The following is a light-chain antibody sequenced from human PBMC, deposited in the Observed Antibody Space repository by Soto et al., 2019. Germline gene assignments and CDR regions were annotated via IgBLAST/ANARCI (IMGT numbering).Light chain of an antibody. Sequence: EIVLTQSPAALSVSPGDRATLSCRASQSVSSNLAWYQQKPGQPPRLLIHGAISMATGIPARVSGSGSGTEFALTISSLQSEDFAIYYCQQYNAWPGTFGEGTKLVI. V-gene: IGKV3-15*01. CDR1: QSVSSN. J-gene: IGKJ2*01. CDR3: QQYNAWPGT. CDR2: GAI.